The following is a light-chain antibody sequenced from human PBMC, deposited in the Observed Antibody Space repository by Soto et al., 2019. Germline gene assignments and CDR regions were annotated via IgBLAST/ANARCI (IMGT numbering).Light chain of an antibody. CDR2: GAS. CDR3: QQRSQWPPLT. CDR1: QTVTTNY. J-gene: IGKJ4*01. Sequence: ETVLTQSPGTLSLSPGETATLSCRASQTVTTNYLAWYQQKPDQAPRLLIYGASSRATGIPDRFSGSGSGTDFTLTISRLEPEDFAVYYCQQRSQWPPLTFGGGTTVEIK. V-gene: IGKV3D-20*02.